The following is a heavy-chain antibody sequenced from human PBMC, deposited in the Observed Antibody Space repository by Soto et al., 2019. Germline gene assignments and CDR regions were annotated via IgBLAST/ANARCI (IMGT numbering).Heavy chain of an antibody. CDR1: GGSFSGYY. V-gene: IGHV4-34*01. CDR3: ARGRHILTGYYRDLNYGMDV. J-gene: IGHJ6*02. D-gene: IGHD3-9*01. CDR2: INHSGST. Sequence: SETLSLTCAVYGGSFSGYYWSWIRQPPGKGLDWIGEINHSGSTNYNPSLKSRVTISVDTSKNQFSLKLSSVTAADTAVYYCARGRHILTGYYRDLNYGMDVWGQGTTVT.